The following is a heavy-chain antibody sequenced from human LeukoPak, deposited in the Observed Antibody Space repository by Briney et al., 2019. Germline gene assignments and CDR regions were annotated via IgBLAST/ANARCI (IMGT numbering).Heavy chain of an antibody. CDR1: GYSITTGHY. D-gene: IGHD1-1*01. J-gene: IGHJ4*02. CDR2: IYHGETT. Sequence: SETLSLTCTVSGYSITTGHYWGWIRQPPGRGLEWIGSIYHGETTYYNPSLKTRLTISLDTSKNQFSLKLSSVTAADTAVYYCASNWTDFDYWGQGILVTVSS. V-gene: IGHV4-38-2*02. CDR3: ASNWTDFDY.